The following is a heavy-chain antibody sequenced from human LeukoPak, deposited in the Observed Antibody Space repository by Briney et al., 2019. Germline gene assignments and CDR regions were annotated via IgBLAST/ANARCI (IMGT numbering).Heavy chain of an antibody. Sequence: PGGSLRLSCAASGFTFSSYAMSWVRQAPGKGLEWVSSISGSGGSTYYADSVKGRYTISRDNSKNTLYLQMNSLRAEDTAVYYCAKGRDSGDTKDAFDIWGQGTMVTVSS. CDR2: ISGSGGST. J-gene: IGHJ3*02. V-gene: IGHV3-23*01. CDR3: AKGRDSGDTKDAFDI. CDR1: GFTFSSYA. D-gene: IGHD4-17*01.